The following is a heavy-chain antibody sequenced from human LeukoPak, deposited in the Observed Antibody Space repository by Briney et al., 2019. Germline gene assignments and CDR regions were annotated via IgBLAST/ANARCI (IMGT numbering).Heavy chain of an antibody. CDR2: ISGAAYNT. CDR1: GFTFSTYA. CDR3: AKDGNSRESF. D-gene: IGHD4-23*01. J-gene: IGHJ4*02. V-gene: IGHV3-23*01. Sequence: GGSLRLSCAASGFTFSTYAMSWVRQAPGKGPEWVSSISGAAYNTYYADSVKGRFTISRGNSMNTLYLQMNSLRAEDTAVYYCAKDGNSRESFWGQGTLVTVSS.